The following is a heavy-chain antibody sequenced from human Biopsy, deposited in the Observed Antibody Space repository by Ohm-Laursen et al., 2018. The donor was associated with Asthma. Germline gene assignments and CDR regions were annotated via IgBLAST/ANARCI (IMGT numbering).Heavy chain of an antibody. CDR1: GFTFSSYW. D-gene: IGHD3-10*01. CDR2: IKQDGSEK. J-gene: IGHJ5*02. Sequence: GSLRLSCAASGFTFSSYWMSWVRQAPGKGLKWVANIKQDGSEKYYVDSVKGRFTISRDNAKNSLYLQMNSLRAEDTAVYYCARDRPITMVRGVIITFDPWGQGTLVTVSS. CDR3: ARDRPITMVRGVIITFDP. V-gene: IGHV3-7*05.